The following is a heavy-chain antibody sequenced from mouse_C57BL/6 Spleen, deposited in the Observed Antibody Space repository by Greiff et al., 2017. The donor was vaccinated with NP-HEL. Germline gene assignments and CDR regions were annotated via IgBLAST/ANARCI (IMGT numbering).Heavy chain of an antibody. Sequence: QVHVKQSGAELARPGASVKLSCKASGYTFTSYGISWVKQRTGQGLEWIGEIYPRSGNTYYNEKFKGKATLTADKSSSTAYMELRSLTSEDSAVYFCARKLYDCYYFFAYWGQGTLVTVSA. J-gene: IGHJ3*01. CDR3: ARKLYDCYYFFAY. D-gene: IGHD2-3*01. CDR1: GYTFTSYG. CDR2: IYPRSGNT. V-gene: IGHV1-81*01.